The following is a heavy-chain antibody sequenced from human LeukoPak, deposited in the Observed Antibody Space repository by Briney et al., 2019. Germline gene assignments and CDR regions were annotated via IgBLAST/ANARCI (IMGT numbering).Heavy chain of an antibody. D-gene: IGHD1-26*01. J-gene: IGHJ4*02. Sequence: PSETLSLTCTVSGGSISSSTYYWGWIRQPPGKGLEWIGSIYYSGSTSYNPSLKSRVTISVDTSKNQFSLKLDSVTAADTAVYYCARNASDSGTSYFDYWGQETLVTVSS. CDR1: GGSISSSTYY. CDR3: ARNASDSGTSYFDY. CDR2: IYYSGST. V-gene: IGHV4-39*01.